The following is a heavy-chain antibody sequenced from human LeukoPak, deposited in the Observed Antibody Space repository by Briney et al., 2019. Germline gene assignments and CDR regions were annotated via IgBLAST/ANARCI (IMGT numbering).Heavy chain of an antibody. CDR1: EYSFTSYW. CDR2: IYAGDSDT. Sequence: GESLKISCKGSEYSFTSYWIGWVRQMPQKGLEWMGIIYAGDSDTRYSPSFQGQVTISADKSISTAYLQWSSVKASDTAMYYCARHGIDILTGYYVYWGQGTLVTVSS. D-gene: IGHD3-9*01. J-gene: IGHJ4*02. CDR3: ARHGIDILTGYYVY. V-gene: IGHV5-51*01.